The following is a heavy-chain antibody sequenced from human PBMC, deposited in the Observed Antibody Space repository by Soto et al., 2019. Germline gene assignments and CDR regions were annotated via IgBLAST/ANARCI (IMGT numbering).Heavy chain of an antibody. CDR2: IYYSGST. Sequence: SETLSLTCTVSGGSISSFYWSWIRQPPGKGLEWIGYIYYSGSTNYNPSLKSRVTISVDTSKNQFSLKLSSVTAADTAVYYCARGILSEYYFDYWGQGTLVTVSS. J-gene: IGHJ4*02. CDR1: GGSISSFY. D-gene: IGHD3-3*01. CDR3: ARGILSEYYFDY. V-gene: IGHV4-59*01.